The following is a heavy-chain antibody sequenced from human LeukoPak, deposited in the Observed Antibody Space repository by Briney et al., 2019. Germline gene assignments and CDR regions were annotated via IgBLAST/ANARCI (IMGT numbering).Heavy chain of an antibody. J-gene: IGHJ5*02. V-gene: IGHV1-69*13. Sequence: SVKVSCKASGGTFSSYAISWVRQAPGQGLEWMGGIIPIFGTANYAQKFQGRVTITADESTSTAYMELSSLRSEDTAVYYCAREDYDSSGYYYSNWFDPWGQGTLVTVSS. D-gene: IGHD3-22*01. CDR2: IIPIFGTA. CDR3: AREDYDSSGYYYSNWFDP. CDR1: GGTFSSYA.